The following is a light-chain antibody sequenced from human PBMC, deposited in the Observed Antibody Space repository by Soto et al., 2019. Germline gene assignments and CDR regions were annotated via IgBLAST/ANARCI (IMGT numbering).Light chain of an antibody. J-gene: IGLJ1*01. Sequence: QSVLTQPASMSGSPGQSITISCTGTSSDVGGYNYVSWYQQHPGKAPKLMIYEVSNRPSGVSNRFSGSKSGNTASLTISGLQAEDEADYYCSSYTSSRTGVFGTGTKLTVL. CDR3: SSYTSSRTGV. CDR1: SSDVGGYNY. V-gene: IGLV2-14*01. CDR2: EVS.